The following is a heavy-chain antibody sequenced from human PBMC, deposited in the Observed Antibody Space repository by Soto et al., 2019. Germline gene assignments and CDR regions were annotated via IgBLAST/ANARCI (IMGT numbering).Heavy chain of an antibody. CDR1: GGSISSYY. CDR2: ISYSGST. J-gene: IGHJ4*02. Sequence: SETLSLTCTVSGGSISSYYWSWIRQPPGKGLEWIGYISYSGSTNYNPSLKSRVTISVDTSKNQFSLKLSSVTAADTAVYYCARTGAGGYDFAPNDYWGQGTLVTVSS. V-gene: IGHV4-59*01. CDR3: ARTGAGGYDFAPNDY. D-gene: IGHD5-12*01.